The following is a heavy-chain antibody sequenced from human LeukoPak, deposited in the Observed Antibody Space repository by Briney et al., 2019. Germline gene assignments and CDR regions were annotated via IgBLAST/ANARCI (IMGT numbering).Heavy chain of an antibody. D-gene: IGHD3-22*01. CDR1: GYAFTSYG. Sequence: ASVKVSCKASGYAFTSYGISWVRQAPGQGLEWMGWISAYNGNTNYAQKLQGRVTMTTDTSTSTAFMELRSLTSDDTAVYYCARIQPKWLFPPGPFDCWGQGTLVTVSS. J-gene: IGHJ4*02. CDR3: ARIQPKWLFPPGPFDC. CDR2: ISAYNGNT. V-gene: IGHV1-18*01.